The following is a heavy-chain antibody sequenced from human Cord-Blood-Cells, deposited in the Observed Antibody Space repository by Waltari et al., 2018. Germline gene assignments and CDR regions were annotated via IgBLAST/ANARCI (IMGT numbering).Heavy chain of an antibody. J-gene: IGHJ4*02. CDR1: GFTFSRYA. CDR2: SSGSGGST. V-gene: IGHV3-23*01. CDR3: ANGELGIAFDY. Sequence: EVQLLSSGGGLVQPRGSLRLSCAASGFTFSRYAMCWVRQPPWKGLEWVSASSGSGGSTYYADAVKGRLTISRDNSKNTLYLQMNSLRAEDTAVYYCANGELGIAFDYWGQGTLVTVSS. D-gene: IGHD7-27*01.